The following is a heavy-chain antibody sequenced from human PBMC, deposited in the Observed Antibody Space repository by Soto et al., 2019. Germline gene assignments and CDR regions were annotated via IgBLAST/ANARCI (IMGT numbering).Heavy chain of an antibody. J-gene: IGHJ4*02. CDR2: ISAYNGNT. D-gene: IGHD3-10*02. V-gene: IGHV1-18*01. Sequence: QVQLVQSGAEVKKPGASVKVSCKASGYTFTSYGISWVRQAPGQGLEWMGWISAYNGNTNYAQKLQGRVTMTTDTTTSTANMELRSLRADDRAVYFCPYARGLMPYYWGQGTLVTVSS. CDR3: PYARGLMPYY. CDR1: GYTFTSYG.